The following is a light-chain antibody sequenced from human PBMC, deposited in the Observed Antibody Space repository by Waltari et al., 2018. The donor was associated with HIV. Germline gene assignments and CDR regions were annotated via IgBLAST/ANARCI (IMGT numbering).Light chain of an antibody. CDR2: KNN. Sequence: QSVVTQPPSASGTPGQRVTISCSGSDPNIGSNYVYWYQDLPGTPPKLLIYKNNQRSSGVHDRFSGSKSDTSAYLAISGLRSEDEADYYCASWDDNLNSWVFGGGTKLTVL. CDR3: ASWDDNLNSWV. CDR1: DPNIGSNY. J-gene: IGLJ3*02. V-gene: IGLV1-47*01.